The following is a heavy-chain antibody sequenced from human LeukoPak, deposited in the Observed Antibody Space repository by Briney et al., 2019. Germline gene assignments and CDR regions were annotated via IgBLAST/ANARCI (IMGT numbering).Heavy chain of an antibody. Sequence: SVKVSCKASGGTSSSYAISWVRQAPGQGLEWMGGIIPIFGTANYAQKFQGRVTITTDESTSTAYMELSSLRSEDTAVYYCARHYDSSGYSLTAFDYWGQGTLVTVSS. J-gene: IGHJ4*02. V-gene: IGHV1-69*05. D-gene: IGHD3-22*01. CDR1: GGTSSSYA. CDR2: IIPIFGTA. CDR3: ARHYDSSGYSLTAFDY.